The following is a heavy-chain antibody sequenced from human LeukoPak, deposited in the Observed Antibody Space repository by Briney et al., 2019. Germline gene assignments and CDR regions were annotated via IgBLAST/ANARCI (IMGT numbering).Heavy chain of an antibody. J-gene: IGHJ4*02. V-gene: IGHV3-23*01. CDR3: AKDNYDYGDYDGGDY. CDR2: ISGSGDTT. Sequence: GGSLRLSCAASGFTFSRYAMSWVRQAPGKGLEWVSGISGSGDTTYYADSMKGRFTISRDNSRDTLHLQMNSLRAEDTAVYYCAKDNYDYGDYDGGDYWGQGTLVTVSS. CDR1: GFTFSRYA. D-gene: IGHD4-17*01.